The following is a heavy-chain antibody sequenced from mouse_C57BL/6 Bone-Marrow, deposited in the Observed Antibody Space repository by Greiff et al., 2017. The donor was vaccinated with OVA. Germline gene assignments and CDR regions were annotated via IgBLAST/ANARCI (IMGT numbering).Heavy chain of an antibody. CDR3: ARRGASNWHFDY. J-gene: IGHJ2*01. CDR2: IYPGSGST. CDR1: GYTFTSYW. D-gene: IGHD4-1*01. Sequence: VQLQQPGAELVKPGASVKMSCKASGYTFTSYWITWVKQRPGQGLEWIGDIYPGSGSTNYNEKFKSKATLTVDTSSSTAYMQLSSLTSEDSAVYYCARRGASNWHFDYWGQGTTLTVSS. V-gene: IGHV1-55*01.